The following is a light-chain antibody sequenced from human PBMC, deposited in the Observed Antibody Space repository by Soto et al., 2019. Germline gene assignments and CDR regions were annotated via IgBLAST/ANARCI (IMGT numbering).Light chain of an antibody. CDR1: SSDVGSHNF. CDR3: CSDAGTYTFV. J-gene: IGLJ1*01. CDR2: EVT. Sequence: QSVLTQPASVSGSPGQSITISCTGTSSDVGSHNFVSWYQQRPGKAPKLMIFEVTKRPSGVSSRFSASKSGNTASLTISGVQAEDEADYYCCSDAGTYTFVFGTGTKLTVL. V-gene: IGLV2-23*02.